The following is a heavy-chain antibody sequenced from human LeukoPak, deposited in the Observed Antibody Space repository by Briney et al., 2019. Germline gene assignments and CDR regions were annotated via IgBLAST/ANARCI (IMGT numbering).Heavy chain of an antibody. CDR1: GGSISSYY. Sequence: SETLSLTCTVTGGSISSYYWSWIRQPPGKGLEWIGYIYYSGSTNYNPSLKSRVTISVDTSKNQFSLKLSSVTAADTAVYYCARAENNWFDPWGQGTLVTVSS. CDR2: IYYSGST. V-gene: IGHV4-59*01. CDR3: ARAENNWFDP. J-gene: IGHJ5*02.